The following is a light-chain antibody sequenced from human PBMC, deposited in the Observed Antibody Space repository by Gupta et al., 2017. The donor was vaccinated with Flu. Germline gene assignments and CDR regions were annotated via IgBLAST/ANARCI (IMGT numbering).Light chain of an antibody. CDR1: SSDVDGYNY. V-gene: IGLV2-14*04. Sequence: TISCTGTSSDVDGYNYVSWYQQHPGKAPKLMIFDVSNRPSGVSNRFSGSKSGNTASLTISGLQAEDEADYYCNSYTTSSTWVFGGGTKLTVL. J-gene: IGLJ3*02. CDR2: DVS. CDR3: NSYTTSSTWV.